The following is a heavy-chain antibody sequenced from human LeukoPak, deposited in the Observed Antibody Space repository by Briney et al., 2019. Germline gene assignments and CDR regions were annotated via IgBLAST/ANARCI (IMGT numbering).Heavy chain of an antibody. J-gene: IGHJ4*02. CDR3: AGSGGHSFGLMDS. D-gene: IGHD5-18*01. CDR2: INPHSDDT. Sequence: ASVKVCCKASGYTFNDYYMHWVRRAPGQAFEWMGWINPHSDDTKFAQKFHGRVTMTRDTSISTAYMELSSLKSDDTATYYCAGSGGHSFGLMDSWGQGTLVTVSS. CDR1: GYTFNDYY. V-gene: IGHV1-2*02.